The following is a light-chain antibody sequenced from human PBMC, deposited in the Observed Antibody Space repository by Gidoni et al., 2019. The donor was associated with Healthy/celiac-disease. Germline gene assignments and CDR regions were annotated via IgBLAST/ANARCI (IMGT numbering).Light chain of an antibody. CDR1: TGAVTSGHY. V-gene: IGLV7-46*01. J-gene: IGLJ3*02. CDR2: ETS. CDR3: LLSYSGARARV. Sequence: VVTHEPSLTVSPGGTVTLTCGSSTGAVTSGHYPYWFQQQPGQAPRTLIYETSNKHSWTPARCSGSRLGGKAALTLSGAQPEDEAEYYCLLSYSGARARVFGGGTKLTVL.